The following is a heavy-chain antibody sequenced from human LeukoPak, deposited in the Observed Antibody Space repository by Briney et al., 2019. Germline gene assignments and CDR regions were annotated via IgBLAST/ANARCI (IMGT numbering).Heavy chain of an antibody. CDR1: GFTFSTYW. D-gene: IGHD6-13*01. CDR3: ARVSSWTTFDY. V-gene: IGHV3-7*01. Sequence: GGSLRLSCPASGFTFSTYWMSWVRQAAGKGLEWVANIKQDGSEKYYVDSVKGRFTISRDNVKNSLYLQVNSLTADDTAVYYCARVSSWTTFDYWGQGTLVTVSS. CDR2: IKQDGSEK. J-gene: IGHJ4*02.